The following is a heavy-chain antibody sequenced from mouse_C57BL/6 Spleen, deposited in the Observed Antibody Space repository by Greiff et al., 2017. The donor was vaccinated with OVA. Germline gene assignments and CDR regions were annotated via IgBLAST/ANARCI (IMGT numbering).Heavy chain of an antibody. CDR3: AREEGLYWYFDV. Sequence: DVQLQESGPGLVKPSQSLSLTCSVTGYSITSGYYWNWIRQFPGNKLEWMGYISYDGSNNYNPSLKNRISITRDTSKNQFFLKLNSVTTEDTATYYCAREEGLYWYFDVWGTGTTVTVSS. J-gene: IGHJ1*03. CDR1: GYSITSGYY. CDR2: ISYDGSN. V-gene: IGHV3-6*01.